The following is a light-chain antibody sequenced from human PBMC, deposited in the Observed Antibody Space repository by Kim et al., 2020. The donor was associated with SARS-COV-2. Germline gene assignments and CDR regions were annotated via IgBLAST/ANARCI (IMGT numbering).Light chain of an antibody. CDR1: SLRSYY. J-gene: IGLJ2*01. CDR2: CQN. V-gene: IGLV3-19*01. CDR3: NSRDNNDNVL. Sequence: SSELTQYPAVSVALGQTVRITCQGDSLRSYYTTWFQQKPGQAPIVIVYCQNNRPSRIPARFSGSSSGNTASLTITGTQVGDEADYYCNSRDNNDNVLFGG.